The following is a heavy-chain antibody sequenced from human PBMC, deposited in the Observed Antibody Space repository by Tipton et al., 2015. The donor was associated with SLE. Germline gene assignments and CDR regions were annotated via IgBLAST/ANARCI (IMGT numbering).Heavy chain of an antibody. CDR1: GDSITNADYC. J-gene: IGHJ4*02. CDR2: IYYSGNT. Sequence: TLSLTCSVSGDSITNADYCWAWIRQPPGKGLEWIGYIYYSGNTYYNPSLKSRLSISMSTSKNQFSLNLSSVTAADTAVYYCARDWAIYDGTGYYRYFDYWGQGTLVTVSS. D-gene: IGHD3-22*01. CDR3: ARDWAIYDGTGYYRYFDY. V-gene: IGHV4-31*03.